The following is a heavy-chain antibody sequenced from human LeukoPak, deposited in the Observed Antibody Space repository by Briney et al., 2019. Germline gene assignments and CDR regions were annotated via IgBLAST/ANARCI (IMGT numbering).Heavy chain of an antibody. CDR2: ISSSGSTI. J-gene: IGHJ4*02. CDR3: ATIDCSSTSCYASPPYYFDY. CDR1: GFTSSDYY. V-gene: IGHV3-11*01. D-gene: IGHD2-2*01. Sequence: GGSLRLSCAASGFTSSDYYMSWIRQAPGKGLEWVSYISSSGSTICYADSVKGRFTISRDNAKNSLYLQMNSLRAEDTAVYYCATIDCSSTSCYASPPYYFDYWGQGTLVTVSS.